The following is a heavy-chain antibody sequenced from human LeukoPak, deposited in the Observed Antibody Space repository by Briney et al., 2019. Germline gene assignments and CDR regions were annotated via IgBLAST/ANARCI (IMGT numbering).Heavy chain of an antibody. CDR1: GFIFSSYA. Sequence: GGSLSLFCAASGFIFSSYAMSWVRQAPGKGLEWVSAISGSGGSTYYADSVKGRFTISRDNSKNTLYLQMNSLRAEDTAVYYCAKDLVKRADYWGQGTLVTVSS. J-gene: IGHJ4*02. CDR2: ISGSGGST. V-gene: IGHV3-23*01. D-gene: IGHD3-22*01. CDR3: AKDLVKRADY.